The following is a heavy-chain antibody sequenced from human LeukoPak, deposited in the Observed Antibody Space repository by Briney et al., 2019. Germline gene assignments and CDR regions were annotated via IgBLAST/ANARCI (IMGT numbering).Heavy chain of an antibody. Sequence: SVKVSCKASGGTFSSYAISWVRQAPGQGLEWMGGIIPIFGTANYAQKFQGRVTITTDESTSTAYMELSSLRSEDTAAYYCARVAYYYDSSGYYYGWFDPWGQGTLVTVSS. D-gene: IGHD3-22*01. V-gene: IGHV1-69*05. CDR3: ARVAYYYDSSGYYYGWFDP. CDR2: IIPIFGTA. J-gene: IGHJ5*02. CDR1: GGTFSSYA.